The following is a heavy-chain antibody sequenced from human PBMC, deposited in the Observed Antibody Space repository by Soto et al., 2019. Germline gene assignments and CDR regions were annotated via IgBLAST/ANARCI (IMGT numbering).Heavy chain of an antibody. CDR2: INHSGST. CDR1: GGSFSGYY. CDR3: PRGRGALGY. J-gene: IGHJ4*02. Sequence: QVQLQQWGAGLLKPSATLSLTCAVYGGSFSGYYGSWIRQPPGKGLEWIGEINHSGSTNYNTSLRSRVTISVDTSKNQCTLKLSSVSAADTAVYYCPRGRGALGYWGQGTLVTVSS. V-gene: IGHV4-34*01. D-gene: IGHD1-26*01.